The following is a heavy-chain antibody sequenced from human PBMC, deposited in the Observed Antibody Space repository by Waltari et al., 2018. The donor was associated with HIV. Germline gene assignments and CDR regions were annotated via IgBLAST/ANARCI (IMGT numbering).Heavy chain of an antibody. Sequence: QVQLLQSGAAVKKPGASVKVSSKDSGYTYTSYAMHWVRQALGQRLEWMGWINAGNGNTKYSQKFQGRVTITRDTSASTAYMELSSLRSEDTAVYYCARSGDPTQTTVTSVFDYWGQGTLVTVSS. D-gene: IGHD4-17*01. V-gene: IGHV1-3*01. CDR1: GYTYTSYA. CDR2: INAGNGNT. J-gene: IGHJ4*02. CDR3: ARSGDPTQTTVTSVFDY.